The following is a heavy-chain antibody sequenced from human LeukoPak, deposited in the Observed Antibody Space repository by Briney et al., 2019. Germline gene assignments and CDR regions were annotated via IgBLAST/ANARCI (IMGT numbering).Heavy chain of an antibody. CDR2: IKSKTAGETT. J-gene: IGHJ4*02. D-gene: IGHD2/OR15-2a*01. Sequence: KSGGSLRLSCAASGFTFSNAWMTWVRQAPGKGLEWVGRIKSKTAGETTDYAAPVKGRFTISRDDSKNTLYLQMNSLKTEDTDVYYCTTWGPSYFIASVDFDYWGQGTLVTVSS. CDR3: TTWGPSYFIASVDFDY. V-gene: IGHV3-15*01. CDR1: GFTFSNAW.